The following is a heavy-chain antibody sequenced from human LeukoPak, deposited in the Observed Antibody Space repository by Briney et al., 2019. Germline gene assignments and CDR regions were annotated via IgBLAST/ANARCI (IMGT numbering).Heavy chain of an antibody. CDR2: INPNSGGT. V-gene: IGHV1-2*02. CDR1: GYTFTNYG. D-gene: IGHD2-21*02. J-gene: IGHJ4*02. Sequence: ASVKVSCKASGYTFTNYGINWVRQAPGQGLEWMGWINPNSGGTNYAQKFQGRVTMTRDTSISTAYMELSRLRSDDTAVYYCARLWSGTAPFDYWGQGTLVTVSS. CDR3: ARLWSGTAPFDY.